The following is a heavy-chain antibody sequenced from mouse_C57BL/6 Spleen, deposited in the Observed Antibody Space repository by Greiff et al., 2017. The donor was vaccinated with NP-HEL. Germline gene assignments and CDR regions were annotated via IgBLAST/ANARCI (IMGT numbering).Heavy chain of an antibody. CDR3: ARDYYGSSPGY. D-gene: IGHD1-1*01. CDR1: GYSFTSYY. V-gene: IGHV1-66*01. J-gene: IGHJ2*01. CDR2: IYPGSGNT. Sequence: VQLQQSGPELVKPGASVKISCKASGYSFTSYYIHWVKQRPGQGLEWIGWIYPGSGNTKYNEKFKGKATLTADTSSSTAYMQLSSLTSEDSAVYYCARDYYGSSPGYWGQGTTLTVSS.